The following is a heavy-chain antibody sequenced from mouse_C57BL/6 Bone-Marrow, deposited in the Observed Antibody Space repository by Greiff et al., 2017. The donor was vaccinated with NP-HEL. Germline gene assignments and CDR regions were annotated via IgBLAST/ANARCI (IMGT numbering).Heavy chain of an antibody. CDR3: ARESYYGSTLFDY. J-gene: IGHJ2*01. CDR1: GYTFTDYY. Sequence: EVQLQQSGPVLVKPGASVKMSCKASGYTFTDYYMNWVKQSHGKSLEWIGVINPYNGGTSYNQKFKGKATLTVDKSSSTAYMELNSLTSEDSAVYYCARESYYGSTLFDYWGQGTTLTVSS. CDR2: INPYNGGT. D-gene: IGHD1-1*01. V-gene: IGHV1-19*01.